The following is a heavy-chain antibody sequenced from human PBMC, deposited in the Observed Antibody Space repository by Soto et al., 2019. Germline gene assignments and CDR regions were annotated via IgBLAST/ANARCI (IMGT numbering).Heavy chain of an antibody. Sequence: EVQLVESGGGLVQPGGSLRLSCAASGFTVSSNYMSWVRQAPGKGLEWVSVIYSGGSTYFADSVKDRFSISRDNSKNTLHLQMLSLRAEDTAVYYCAREGRPWGQGTLVTVSS. CDR1: GFTVSSNY. CDR3: AREGRP. D-gene: IGHD2-15*01. CDR2: IYSGGST. V-gene: IGHV3-66*01. J-gene: IGHJ5*02.